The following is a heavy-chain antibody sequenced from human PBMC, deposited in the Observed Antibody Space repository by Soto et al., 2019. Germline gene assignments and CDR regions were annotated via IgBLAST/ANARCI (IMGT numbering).Heavy chain of an antibody. D-gene: IGHD3-9*01. V-gene: IGHV3-30*18. J-gene: IGHJ4*02. CDR1: GFAFFNYG. CDR2: VTYDSSER. Sequence: QVQVVESGGGVVQPGTSLRLSCTASGFAFFNYGFAWIRQAPGKGLEWVAVVTYDSSERYYADSVKGRFTISRDNSKNTVYLQMDSLQHNDSALYYCGKAGGSELRYFDWPEVGVWGQGTLVTVSS. CDR3: GKAGGSELRYFDWPEVGV.